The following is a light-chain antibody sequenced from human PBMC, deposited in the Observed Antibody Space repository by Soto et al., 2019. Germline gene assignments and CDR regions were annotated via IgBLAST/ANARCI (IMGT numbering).Light chain of an antibody. CDR2: AAS. Sequence: ENVVTQSPGTLSLSPGDRAALSCRASETVSSDFLAWYQQKPGQAPRLLIYAASSRATGIPDRFSGSGSGTDFTLTISSLEPEDVGVYYCQQRSNWPQVTFGQGTRLEI. CDR3: QQRSNWPQVT. V-gene: IGKV3D-20*02. J-gene: IGKJ5*01. CDR1: ETVSSDF.